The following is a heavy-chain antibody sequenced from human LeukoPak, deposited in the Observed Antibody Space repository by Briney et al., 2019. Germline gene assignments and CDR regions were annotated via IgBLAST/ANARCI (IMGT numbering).Heavy chain of an antibody. CDR3: ARVSSSWYQDWYFDL. J-gene: IGHJ2*01. V-gene: IGHV4-39*07. CDR2: IYYSGST. D-gene: IGHD6-13*01. CDR1: GGSISSSSYY. Sequence: SETLSLTCTVSGGSISSSSYYWGWIRQPPGKGLEWIGSIYYSGSTYYNPSLTSRVTISVDPSKNQFSLNLSSVTAADTAVYYCARVSSSWYQDWYFDLWGRGTLVTVSS.